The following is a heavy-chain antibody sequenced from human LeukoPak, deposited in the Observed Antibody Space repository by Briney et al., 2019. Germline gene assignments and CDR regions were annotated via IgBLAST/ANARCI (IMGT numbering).Heavy chain of an antibody. V-gene: IGHV3-23*01. J-gene: IGHJ4*02. CDR2: ISGSGDST. CDR3: AKEGDSSGWYYFDY. Sequence: PGGSLRLSCAASGFTFSSYAMSWVRQAPGKGLEWVSSISGSGDSTYYADSVKGRFTISRDNSKNTLYLQMNSLRAEDTAVYYCAKEGDSSGWYYFDYWGQGTLVTVSS. CDR1: GFTFSSYA. D-gene: IGHD6-19*01.